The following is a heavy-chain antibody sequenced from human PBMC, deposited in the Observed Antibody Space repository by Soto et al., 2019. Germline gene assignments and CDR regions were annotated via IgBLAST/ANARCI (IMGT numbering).Heavy chain of an antibody. CDR1: GGSVSSGSYY. CDR3: ARGIAGWYQGRYYYGMYV. Sequence: QVQLQESGPGLVKPSETLSLTCTVSGGSVSSGSYYWSWIRQPPGKVLEWIGYIYYSGSTNYNPSLKRRVTISVDTAKNQSSLKLSSVTAAETAVYYCARGIAGWYQGRYYYGMYVWCQETTVTVSS. V-gene: IGHV4-61*01. D-gene: IGHD6-19*01. CDR2: IYYSGST. J-gene: IGHJ6*02.